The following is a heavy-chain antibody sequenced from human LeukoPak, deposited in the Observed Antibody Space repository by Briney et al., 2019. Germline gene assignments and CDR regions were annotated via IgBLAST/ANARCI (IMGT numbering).Heavy chain of an antibody. V-gene: IGHV3-7*01. Sequence: TGGSLRLSCAASGFTFSSYSMNWVRQAPGKGLEWVAGIKRDGSEKYYVDSVKGRFTISRDNAKNSLYLQMNSLSAEDTAVYYCARLLSGYPEYYYYYFMDVWGKGTTVAVS. D-gene: IGHD5-12*01. CDR1: GFTFSSYS. J-gene: IGHJ6*03. CDR2: IKRDGSEK. CDR3: ARLLSGYPEYYYYYFMDV.